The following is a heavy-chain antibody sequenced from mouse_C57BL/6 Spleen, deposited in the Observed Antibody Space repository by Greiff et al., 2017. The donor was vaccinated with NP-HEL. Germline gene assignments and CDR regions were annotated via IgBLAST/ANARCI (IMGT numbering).Heavy chain of an antibody. V-gene: IGHV1-72*01. J-gene: IGHJ2*01. CDR3: ARYRSPAYYGSSYDYFDY. Sequence: QVQLQQPGAELVKPGASVKLSCKASGYTFTSYWMHWVKQRPGRGLEWIGRIDPNSGGTKYNEKFKSKATLTVDKPSSTAYMQLSSLTSEDSAVYYCARYRSPAYYGSSYDYFDYWGKGTTLTVSS. D-gene: IGHD1-1*01. CDR1: GYTFTSYW. CDR2: IDPNSGGT.